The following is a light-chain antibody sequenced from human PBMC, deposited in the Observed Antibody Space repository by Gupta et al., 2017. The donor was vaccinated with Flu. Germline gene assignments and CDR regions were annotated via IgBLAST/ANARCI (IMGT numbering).Light chain of an antibody. CDR1: QSVNIY. V-gene: IGKV3-11*01. J-gene: IGKJ2*01. CDR2: DAS. CDR3: QQRSGLPMYT. Sequence: EIVLTQSPATLSLSPGDRAILSCRASQSVNIYLAWYQQKPGQPPRLLMFDASKRAAGIPDRFSGSGSGTDFTLTIITLEPEDFAVYYCQQRSGLPMYTFGQGTKLE.